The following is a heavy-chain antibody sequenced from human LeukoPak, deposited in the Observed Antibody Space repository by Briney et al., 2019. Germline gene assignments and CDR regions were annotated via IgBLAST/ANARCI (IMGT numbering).Heavy chain of an antibody. CDR2: INPNSGGT. CDR3: ARDGGVVVVAATQVYFDY. V-gene: IGHV1-2*02. CDR1: GYTFTGYY. J-gene: IGHJ4*02. Sequence: ASVKVSCKASGYTFTGYYMHWVRQAPGQGLEWMGWINPNSGGTNYAQKFQGRVTMTRDTSISTAYMELSRLRSDDTAVYYCARDGGVVVVAATQVYFDYWGQGTLVTVSS. D-gene: IGHD2-15*01.